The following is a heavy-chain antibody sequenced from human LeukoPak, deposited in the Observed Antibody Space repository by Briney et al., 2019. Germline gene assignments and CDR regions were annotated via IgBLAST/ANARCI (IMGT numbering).Heavy chain of an antibody. Sequence: PSETLSLTCAVYGGSFSGYYWSWIRQPPGKGLEWIGEINHSGSTNYNPSLKSRVTISVDTSKNQFSLKLSSVTAADTAVYYCATITPYYYDSSGSYWGQGTLVTVSS. V-gene: IGHV4-34*01. CDR3: ATITPYYYDSSGSY. CDR1: GGSFSGYY. D-gene: IGHD3-22*01. CDR2: INHSGST. J-gene: IGHJ4*02.